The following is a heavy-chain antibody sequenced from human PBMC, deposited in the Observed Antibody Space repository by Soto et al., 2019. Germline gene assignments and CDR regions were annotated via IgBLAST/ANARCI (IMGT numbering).Heavy chain of an antibody. V-gene: IGHV3-23*01. Sequence: PGGSLRLSCEGSEFTVSGHAMTWIRQAPGKGLEWVSAISGSGGSTYYADSVKGRFTISRDNSKNTLYLQMNSLRAEDTAVYYCATAPAWPWGQGTLVTVSS. CDR3: ATAPAWP. CDR1: EFTVSGHA. CDR2: ISGSGGST. J-gene: IGHJ5*02. D-gene: IGHD2-15*01.